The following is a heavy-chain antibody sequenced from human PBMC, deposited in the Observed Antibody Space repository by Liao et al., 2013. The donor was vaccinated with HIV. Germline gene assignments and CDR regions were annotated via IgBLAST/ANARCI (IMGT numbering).Heavy chain of an antibody. J-gene: IGHJ4*02. V-gene: IGHV4-39*07. CDR2: IYYSGST. CDR1: GGSISSSSYY. D-gene: IGHD1-20*01. CDR3: ARVVTGLTLDY. Sequence: QLQLQESGPGPVRPSETLSLTCTVSGGSISSSSYYWGWIRQPPGKGLEWIGSIYYSGSTYYNPSLKSRVTISVDTSKNQFSLKLSSVTAADTAVYYCARVVTGLTLDYWGQGTLVTVSS.